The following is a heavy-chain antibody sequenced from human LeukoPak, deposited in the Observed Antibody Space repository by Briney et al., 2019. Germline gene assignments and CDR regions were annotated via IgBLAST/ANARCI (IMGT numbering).Heavy chain of an antibody. CDR3: ARINYYDSSGYIDY. Sequence: PSETLSLTCTASGGSISSYYWSWIRQPPGKGLEWIGYIYYSGSTNYNPSLKSRVTRSVDTSKNQFSLKLSSVTAADTAVYSCARINYYDSSGYIDYWGQGTLVTVSS. D-gene: IGHD3-22*01. CDR2: IYYSGST. CDR1: GGSISSYY. V-gene: IGHV4-59*01. J-gene: IGHJ4*02.